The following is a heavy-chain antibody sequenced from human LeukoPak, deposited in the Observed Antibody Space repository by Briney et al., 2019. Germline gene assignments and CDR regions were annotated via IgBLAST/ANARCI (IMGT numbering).Heavy chain of an antibody. J-gene: IGHJ4*02. D-gene: IGHD4-11*01. CDR1: GGTFSSYA. V-gene: IGHV1-69*04. CDR3: ASGTVTRGFDY. CDR2: IIPILGIA. Sequence: SVKVSCKASGGTFSSYAISWVRQAPGQGLEWMGRIIPILGIANYAQKFQGRVTITADKSTSTAYMELSSLRSEDTAVYYCASGTVTRGFDYWGQGTLVAVSS.